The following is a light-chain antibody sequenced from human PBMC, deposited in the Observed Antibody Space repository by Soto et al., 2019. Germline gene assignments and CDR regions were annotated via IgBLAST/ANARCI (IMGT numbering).Light chain of an antibody. Sequence: DIVMTQSPLSLPVTPGEPASISCRSSQSLLHSNGYNYLDWYLQKPGHSPQLLIYLGSNRASGVPVRVSGSGSGTDFTLKISRVEAEDVGVYYCMQPLQSWTFGQGTKVEIK. CDR2: LGS. CDR3: MQPLQSWT. V-gene: IGKV2-28*01. J-gene: IGKJ1*01. CDR1: QSLLHSNGYNY.